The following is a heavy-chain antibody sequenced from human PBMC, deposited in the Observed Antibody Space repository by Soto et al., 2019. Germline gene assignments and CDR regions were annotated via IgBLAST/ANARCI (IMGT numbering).Heavy chain of an antibody. CDR2: FDPEDGET. J-gene: IGHJ4*02. V-gene: IGHV1-24*01. CDR3: ATASVLRYFDPWAFDY. Sequence: GASVKVSCKVSGYTLTELSMHWVRQAPGKGLEWMGGFDPEDGETIYAQKFQGRVTMTEDTSTDTAYMELSSLRSEDTAVYYCATASVLRYFDPWAFDYWGQGTLVTVSS. CDR1: GYTLTELS. D-gene: IGHD3-9*01.